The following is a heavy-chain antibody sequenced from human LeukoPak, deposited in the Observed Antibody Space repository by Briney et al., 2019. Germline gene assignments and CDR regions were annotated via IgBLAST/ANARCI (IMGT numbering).Heavy chain of an antibody. CDR2: ISGRAGNT. Sequence: GGSLGLSRGASVHTLRNFAIRWVTQPPGRGLECGSDISGRAGNTYYADSVKGRFNFSRDNSKNTLDLQMNSLRAEDTAEYYCAKVGPGYDRSGYYDNWGQGTLVTVSS. CDR3: AKVGPGYDRSGYYDN. D-gene: IGHD3-22*01. J-gene: IGHJ4*02. CDR1: VHTLRNFA. V-gene: IGHV3-23*01.